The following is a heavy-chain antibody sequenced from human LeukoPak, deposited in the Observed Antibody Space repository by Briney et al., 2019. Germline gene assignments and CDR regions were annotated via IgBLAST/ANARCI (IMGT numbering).Heavy chain of an antibody. V-gene: IGHV1-69*05. CDR2: VMPLFNTA. CDR3: ARVDRYHYYLDV. CDR1: GGTFSSYS. Sequence: SVKVSCKASGGTFSSYSITWVRQAPGQGLEWMGGVMPLFNTANYAQQFQGRVTITTDESTSTAYMELSSLRFEDTAMYYCARVDRYHYYLDVWGKGTTVTVSS. J-gene: IGHJ6*03.